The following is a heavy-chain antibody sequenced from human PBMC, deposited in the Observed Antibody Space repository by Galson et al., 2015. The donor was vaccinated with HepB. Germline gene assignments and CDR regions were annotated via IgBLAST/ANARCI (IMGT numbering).Heavy chain of an antibody. CDR1: GYTFTSYA. J-gene: IGHJ5*02. CDR3: ARSREIKTTVTTWSWFDP. V-gene: IGHV1-3*01. CDR2: INAGNGNT. D-gene: IGHD4-17*01. Sequence: SVKVSCKASGYTFTSYAMHWVRQAPGQRLEWMGWINAGNGNTKYSQKFQGRVTITRDTSASTAYMELSSLRSEDTAVYYCARSREIKTTVTTWSWFDPWGQGTLVTVSS.